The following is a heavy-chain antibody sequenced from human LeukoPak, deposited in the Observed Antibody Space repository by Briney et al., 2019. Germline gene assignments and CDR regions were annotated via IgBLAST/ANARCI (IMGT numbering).Heavy chain of an antibody. J-gene: IGHJ4*02. CDR1: GGSISSSSYY. V-gene: IGHV4-39*01. D-gene: IGHD3-22*01. CDR3: ARPDYYDSSINY. Sequence: SETLSLTCTVSGGSISSSSYYWGWNRQPPGKGLEWIGNIYYSGSTYYSPSLKSRVTISVDTSKNQFSLKLSSVTAADTAVYYCARPDYYDSSINYWGQGTLVTVSS. CDR2: IYYSGST.